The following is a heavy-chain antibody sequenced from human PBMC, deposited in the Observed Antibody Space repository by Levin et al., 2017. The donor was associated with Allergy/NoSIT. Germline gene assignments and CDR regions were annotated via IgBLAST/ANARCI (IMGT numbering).Heavy chain of an antibody. V-gene: IGHV3-23*01. Sequence: PSETLSLTCAASGFTFNRHAMTWVRQAPGKGLEWVSAISSTGDKTFTADYVKGRFTISRDNSKNTLFLQMNTLTAEDTAIYYCAKDSRYCTGGASCSKYNHYGMDVWGQGTTVTVSS. J-gene: IGHJ6*02. CDR1: GFTFNRHA. CDR3: AKDSRYCTGGASCSKYNHYGMDV. CDR2: ISSTGDKT. D-gene: IGHD2-8*02.